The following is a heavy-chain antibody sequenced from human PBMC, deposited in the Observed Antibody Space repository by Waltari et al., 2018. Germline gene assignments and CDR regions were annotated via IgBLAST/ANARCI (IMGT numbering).Heavy chain of an antibody. CDR1: GGSISSSY. D-gene: IGHD3-16*02. J-gene: IGHJ3*02. Sequence: QVQLQESGPGLVTPSETLSLTCTVSGGSISSSYWSWIRPPPGQGREWIGYIYYSGSTNYNPSLKSRVTISVDTSKNQFSLKLSSVTAADTAVYYCARAKGSDVWGSYRTANDAFDIWGQGTMVTVSS. CDR2: IYYSGST. CDR3: ARAKGSDVWGSYRTANDAFDI. V-gene: IGHV4-59*01.